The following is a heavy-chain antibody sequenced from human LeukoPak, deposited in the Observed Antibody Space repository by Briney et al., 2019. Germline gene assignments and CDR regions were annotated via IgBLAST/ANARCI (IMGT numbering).Heavy chain of an antibody. CDR2: IYSGGST. Sequence: GGSLRLSCAASGFTVNSNYMSWVRQAPGKGLEWGSVIYSGGSTYYADSVKGRFTISRDNSKNTLYLQMNSLRAEDTAVYYCARDHPYYDSSGYYYFDYWGQGTLVSVSS. CDR3: ARDHPYYDSSGYYYFDY. J-gene: IGHJ4*02. D-gene: IGHD3-22*01. CDR1: GFTVNSNY. V-gene: IGHV3-66*01.